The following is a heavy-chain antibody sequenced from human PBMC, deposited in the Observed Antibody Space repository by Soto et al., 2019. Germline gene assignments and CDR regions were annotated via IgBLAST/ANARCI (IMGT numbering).Heavy chain of an antibody. CDR2: IHYSGST. J-gene: IGHJ4*02. CDR1: GDSISSYY. Sequence: PSETLSLTCTVSGDSISSYYWSWIRQPPGKGLEWIGYIHYSGSTNYNPSLKSRVTISVDTSKNQFSLKLSSATAADTAVYYCARDRRTTVFGLVVSIFDYWGQGALVTVSS. V-gene: IGHV4-59*01. CDR3: ARDRRTTVFGLVVSIFDY. D-gene: IGHD3-3*01.